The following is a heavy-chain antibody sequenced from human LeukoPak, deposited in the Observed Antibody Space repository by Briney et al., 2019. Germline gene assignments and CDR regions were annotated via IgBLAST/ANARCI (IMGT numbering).Heavy chain of an antibody. V-gene: IGHV4-59*08. Sequence: SETLSLTCAVYGGSFSGYYWSWIRQPPGKGLEWIGYIYYSGSTNYNPSLKSRVTISVDTSKNQFSLKLSSVTAADTAVYYCARGPLYSSSFPVDPWGQGTLVTVSS. CDR3: ARGPLYSSSFPVDP. D-gene: IGHD6-6*01. CDR2: IYYSGST. CDR1: GGSFSGYY. J-gene: IGHJ5*02.